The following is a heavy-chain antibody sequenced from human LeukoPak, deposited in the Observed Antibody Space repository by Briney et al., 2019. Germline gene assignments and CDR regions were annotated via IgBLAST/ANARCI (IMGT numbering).Heavy chain of an antibody. J-gene: IGHJ3*02. CDR1: GGSISSSSYY. D-gene: IGHD4-17*01. CDR3: ARRLETTVTTHDAFDI. V-gene: IGHV4-39*07. Sequence: PSETLSLTCTVSGGSISSSSYYWGWIRQPPGKGLEWIGSIYYSGSTYYNPSLKSRVTISVDTSKNQFSLKLSSVTAADTAVYYCARRLETTVTTHDAFDIWGQGTMVTVSS. CDR2: IYYSGST.